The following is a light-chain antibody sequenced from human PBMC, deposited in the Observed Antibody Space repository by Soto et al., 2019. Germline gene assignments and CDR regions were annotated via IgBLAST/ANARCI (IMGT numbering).Light chain of an antibody. CDR1: QGISSY. J-gene: IGKJ3*01. Sequence: DLQLTQSPSFLSASVGDRVTITCRASQGISSYLAWYQQKPGKAPKLLIYAASTLQSGVPSRFSGSGSGTEFTLTISSLQPEDFATYYCQHRDTFGPGTKVDIK. V-gene: IGKV1-9*01. CDR2: AAS. CDR3: QHRDT.